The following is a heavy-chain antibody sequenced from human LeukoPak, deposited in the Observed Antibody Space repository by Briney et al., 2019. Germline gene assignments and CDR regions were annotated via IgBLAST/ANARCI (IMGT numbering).Heavy chain of an antibody. V-gene: IGHV4-34*01. J-gene: IGHJ4*02. D-gene: IGHD2-8*01. CDR3: ARGILVTVYAAFDY. Sequence: SETLSLTCAVYGGSFSGYYWSWIRQPPGKGLEWIGEINHSGATNYNPSLSSRVTISVDTSKNQFSLELSSVTAADTAVYYCARGILVTVYAAFDYWGQGTLVTVSS. CDR1: GGSFSGYY. CDR2: INHSGAT.